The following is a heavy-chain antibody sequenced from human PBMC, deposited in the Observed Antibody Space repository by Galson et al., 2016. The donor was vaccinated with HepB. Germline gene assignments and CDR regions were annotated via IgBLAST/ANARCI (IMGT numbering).Heavy chain of an antibody. CDR3: ARESPTTAGAFDI. CDR2: VTGDGDAA. J-gene: IGHJ3*02. V-gene: IGHV3-64*04. Sequence: SLRLSCAASGFIFSNHAMMWVRQAPGKGLEYVSSVTGDGDAAYYADSVKGRFTISRDNAKNSLYLQMNSLRDEDTAVYYCARESPTTAGAFDIWGQGTMVTVSS. D-gene: IGHD4-17*01. CDR1: GFIFSNHA.